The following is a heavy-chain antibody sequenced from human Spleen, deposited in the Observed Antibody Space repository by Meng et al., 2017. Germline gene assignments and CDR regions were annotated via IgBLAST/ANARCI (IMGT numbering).Heavy chain of an antibody. CDR3: CTQQHYNWFDP. D-gene: IGHD2-8*01. CDR2: IYYSGSA. CDR1: GGSISSTNYY. V-gene: IGHV4-39*07. Sequence: QVQLQESDPGLVKPSETLSLTCTVSGGSISSTNYYWAWICQPPGKGLEYVGSIYYSGSAFYNPSLKSRVTISIDTSKNQFSLKLTSVTAADTAVYYCCTQQHYNWFDPWGQGTLVTVSS. J-gene: IGHJ5*02.